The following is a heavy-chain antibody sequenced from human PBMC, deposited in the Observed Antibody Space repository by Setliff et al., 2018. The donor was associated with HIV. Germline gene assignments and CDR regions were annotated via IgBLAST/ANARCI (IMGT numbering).Heavy chain of an antibody. V-gene: IGHV1-2*02. Sequence: ASVKVSCKASGYTFTDYYIHWVRQAPGQGLEWMGWINSASGGTNYAQNFQGRVTVTRDTSINTAYVELNSLKSDDTAVYYCARDSGMATIGGGFIWGQGTLVTVSS. D-gene: IGHD3-10*01. CDR1: GYTFTDYY. CDR3: ARDSGMATIGGGFI. J-gene: IGHJ4*02. CDR2: INSASGGT.